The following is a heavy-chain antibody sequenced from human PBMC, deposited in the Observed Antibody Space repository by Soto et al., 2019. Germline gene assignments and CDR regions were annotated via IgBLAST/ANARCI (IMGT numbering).Heavy chain of an antibody. CDR1: GYTFTSYD. CDR2: MNPNSGNT. D-gene: IGHD6-19*01. CDR3: ARERVYSSPFDY. Sequence: QGQLVQSGAEVKKPWASVTVSCKASGYTFTSYDINWVRQATGQGLEWMGWMNPNSGNTGYAQKFQGRVTMTRNTSISTAYMELRSLISEDTAVYYCARERVYSSPFDYWGKGTLVTVSS. V-gene: IGHV1-8*01. J-gene: IGHJ4*02.